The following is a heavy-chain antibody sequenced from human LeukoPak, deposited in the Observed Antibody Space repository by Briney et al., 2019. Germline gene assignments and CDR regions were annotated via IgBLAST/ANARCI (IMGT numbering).Heavy chain of an antibody. CDR1: GGSFSGYY. CDR2: INHSGST. Sequence: PSETLSLTCAVYGGSFSGYYWSWIRQPPGKGLEWIGEINHSGSTNYNPSLKSRVTISVDTSKNQFSLKLSSVTAADTAVYYCARVEIGEFLYFDLWGRGTLVTVS. V-gene: IGHV4-34*01. CDR3: ARVEIGEFLYFDL. D-gene: IGHD3-10*01. J-gene: IGHJ2*01.